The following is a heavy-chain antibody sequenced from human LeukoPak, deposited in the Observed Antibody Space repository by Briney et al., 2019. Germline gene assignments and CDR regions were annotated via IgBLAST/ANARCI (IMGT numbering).Heavy chain of an antibody. V-gene: IGHV3-23*01. J-gene: IGHJ4*02. CDR3: AKVLYYDILTGYYGEIDY. CDR1: GFTFSSYA. Sequence: SGGSLRLSCAASGFTFSSYAVSWVRQAPGKGLEWVSAISGSGGSTYYADSVKGRFTISRDNSKNTLYLQMNSLRAEDTAVYYCAKVLYYDILTGYYGEIDYWGQGTLVTVSS. CDR2: ISGSGGST. D-gene: IGHD3-9*01.